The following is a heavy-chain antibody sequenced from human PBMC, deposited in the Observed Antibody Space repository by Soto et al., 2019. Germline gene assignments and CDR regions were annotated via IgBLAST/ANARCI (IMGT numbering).Heavy chain of an antibody. CDR2: IYYSGST. D-gene: IGHD5-18*01. Sequence: LCGGSISSGGYYWSWIRQHPGKGLEWIGYIYYSGSTYYNPSLKSRVTISVDTYKNQFSLKLSSVTAADTAVYYCARVPIHIREAMATYYFDYWGQGNLVTVSS. J-gene: IGHJ4*02. CDR1: GGSISSGGYY. V-gene: IGHV4-31*02. CDR3: ARVPIHIREAMATYYFDY.